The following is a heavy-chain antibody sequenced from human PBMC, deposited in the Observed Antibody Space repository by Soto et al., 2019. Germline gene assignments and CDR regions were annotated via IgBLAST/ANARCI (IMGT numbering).Heavy chain of an antibody. CDR1: GFTFSDYY. CDR3: ARVADDAFDI. J-gene: IGHJ3*02. V-gene: IGHV3-11*05. CDR2: ISSSRSYT. D-gene: IGHD2-21*01. Sequence: QVQLVESGGGLVKPGGSLRLSCAASGFTFSDYYMNWIRQAPGKGLEWVSYISSSRSYTNYADSVKGRFTISRDNAKNTMYLQMNVLRAEDAAVFYCARVADDAFDIWGQGKIVTVSS.